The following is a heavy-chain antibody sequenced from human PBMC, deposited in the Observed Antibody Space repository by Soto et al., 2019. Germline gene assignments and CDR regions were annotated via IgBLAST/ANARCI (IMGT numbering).Heavy chain of an antibody. J-gene: IGHJ4*02. CDR3: ARGPNWGDRFDS. Sequence: QVQLVQSGAEVKKPGSSVKVSCEASGGTFSGHAISWVRQAPGQGPEWMGGLIPLFGTTQHAQNFQDTLTSTADKSPRTAYMELTSLRFEDTAIAYCARGPNWGDRFDSWGQGTLVTVSS. CDR2: LIPLFGTT. CDR1: GGTFSGHA. D-gene: IGHD7-27*01. V-gene: IGHV1-69*06.